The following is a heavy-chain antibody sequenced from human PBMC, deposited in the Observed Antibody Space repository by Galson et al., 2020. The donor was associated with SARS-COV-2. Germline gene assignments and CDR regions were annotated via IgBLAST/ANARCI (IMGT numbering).Heavy chain of an antibody. D-gene: IGHD3-22*01. CDR2: VYPRGTT. Sequence: SETLSLTCTVSGYSVSTTNYWGWVRQPPGRGLAWIGSVYPRGTTYYNPSLKSRVTISVDTSKNQFSLRLDSVTAADTALYYCARQGVNMIVLVTVPGWYFDLWGRGTLVTVSS. CDR1: GYSVSTTNY. V-gene: IGHV4-38-2*02. J-gene: IGHJ2*01. CDR3: ARQGVNMIVLVTVPGWYFDL.